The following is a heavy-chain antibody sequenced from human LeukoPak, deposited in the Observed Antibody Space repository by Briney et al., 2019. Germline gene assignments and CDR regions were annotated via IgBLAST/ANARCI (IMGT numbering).Heavy chain of an antibody. CDR1: GSTFSSYW. D-gene: IGHD3-22*01. Sequence: GGPLRRSCTASGSTFSSYWMHRVRRALGKGLVSLSRHNSDGSSTSYADSVKGRFTISGDNAKNTLYLQMNSLRAEDTAVYYCARDGSPPYYYDSWELDYWGQGTLVTVSS. J-gene: IGHJ4*02. V-gene: IGHV3-74*01. CDR2: HNSDGSST. CDR3: ARDGSPPYYYDSWELDY.